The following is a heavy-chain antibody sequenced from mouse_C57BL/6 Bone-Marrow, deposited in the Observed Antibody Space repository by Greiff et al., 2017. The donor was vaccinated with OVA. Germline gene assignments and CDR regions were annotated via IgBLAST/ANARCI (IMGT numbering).Heavy chain of an antibody. CDR1: GYSFTGYY. CDR3: ARSNYPDFDY. Sequence: EVKLVESGPELVKPGASVKISCKASGYSFTGYYMNWVKQSPEKSLEWIGEINPSTGGTTYNQKFKAKATLTVDKSSSTAYMQLKSLTSEDSAVYYCARSNYPDFDYWGQGTTLTVSS. CDR2: INPSTGGT. V-gene: IGHV1-42*01. D-gene: IGHD2-5*01. J-gene: IGHJ2*01.